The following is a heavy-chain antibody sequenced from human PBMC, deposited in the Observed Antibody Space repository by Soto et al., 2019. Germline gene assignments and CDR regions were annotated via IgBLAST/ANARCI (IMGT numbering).Heavy chain of an antibody. D-gene: IGHD4-17*01. Sequence: QSQTLSLTCTVSGGSISSSSYYWGWIRQPPGKGLEWIGSIYYSGSTYYNPSLKSRVTISVDTSKNQFSLKLSSVTAADTAVYYCASRTHDYGDYGGKRLDYWGQGTLVTVSS. CDR3: ASRTHDYGDYGGKRLDY. CDR1: GGSISSSSYY. CDR2: IYYSGST. J-gene: IGHJ4*02. V-gene: IGHV4-39*01.